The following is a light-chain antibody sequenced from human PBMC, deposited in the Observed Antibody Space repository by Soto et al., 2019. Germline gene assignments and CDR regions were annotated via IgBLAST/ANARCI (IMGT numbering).Light chain of an antibody. CDR2: KAS. J-gene: IGKJ2*01. Sequence: DIQMTQSPSTLSASVGDRVTITCQASQSIDIWLAWYQQKPGKAPKHLIYKASNLESGVPSRFSGSGSGTEFTLTISSLQPDDSATYYCQHYYGYSRTFGQGTKLEIK. CDR1: QSIDIW. V-gene: IGKV1-5*03. CDR3: QHYYGYSRT.